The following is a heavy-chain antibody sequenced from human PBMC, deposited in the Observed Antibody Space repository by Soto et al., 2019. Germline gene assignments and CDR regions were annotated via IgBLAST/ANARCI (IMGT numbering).Heavy chain of an antibody. J-gene: IGHJ4*02. V-gene: IGHV3-30*03. Sequence: GGALGLSRAPPWFTLTNYCMHRVRQASGKGLECVALVSYDGNSKYYADSVKGRFTISRDNSKNTLDLQMSSLRAEDTAVYYCAAPTGPFDYWGQGTLVTVSS. CDR1: WFTLTNYC. D-gene: IGHD1-1*01. CDR2: VSYDGNSK. CDR3: AAPTGPFDY.